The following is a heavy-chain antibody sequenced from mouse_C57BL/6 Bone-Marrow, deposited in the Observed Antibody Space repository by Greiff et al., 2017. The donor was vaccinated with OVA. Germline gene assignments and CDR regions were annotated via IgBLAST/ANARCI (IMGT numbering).Heavy chain of an antibody. V-gene: IGHV7-3*01. J-gene: IGHJ4*01. CDR1: GFTFTDYY. CDR3: ARWRGYYAMDY. CDR2: IRNKANGYTT. Sequence: DVMLVESGGGLVQPGGSLSLSCAASGFTFTDYYMSWVRQPPGKALEWLGFIRNKANGYTTEYSASVKGRFTISRDNSQSILYLQMNALRAEDSATYYCARWRGYYAMDYWGQGTSVTVSS.